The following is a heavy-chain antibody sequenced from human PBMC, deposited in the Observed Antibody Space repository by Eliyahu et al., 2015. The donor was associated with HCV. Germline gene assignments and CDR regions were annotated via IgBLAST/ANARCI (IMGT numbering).Heavy chain of an antibody. Sequence: PGLVKPSQTLSLTCTVSGGSISSGGYYWSWLRQLPGKGLEWIGYINYSGGTHYNPSLKSRLSMSVDTSNNRFSLNLSSVTAADTAVYYCARQRSGTFGRKGTVFFDYWGQGTLVAVSS. CDR1: GGSISSGGYY. CDR2: INYSGGT. J-gene: IGHJ4*02. CDR3: ARQRSGTFGRKGTVFFDY. D-gene: IGHD1-14*01. V-gene: IGHV4-31*03.